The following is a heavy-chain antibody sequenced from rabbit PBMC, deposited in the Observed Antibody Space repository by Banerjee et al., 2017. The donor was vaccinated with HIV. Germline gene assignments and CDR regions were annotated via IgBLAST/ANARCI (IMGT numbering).Heavy chain of an antibody. CDR2: IYTGSSGST. Sequence: LEESGGDLVKPGASLTLTCKASGFSLSSVYDMCWVRQAPGKGLEWIACIYTGSSGSTYYASWAKGRFTISKTSSTTVTLQMTSLTAADTATYFCARRDGSGSMNLWGPGTLVTVS. V-gene: IGHV1S40*01. CDR3: ARRDGSGSMNL. D-gene: IGHD1-1*01. CDR1: GFSLSSVYD. J-gene: IGHJ4*01.